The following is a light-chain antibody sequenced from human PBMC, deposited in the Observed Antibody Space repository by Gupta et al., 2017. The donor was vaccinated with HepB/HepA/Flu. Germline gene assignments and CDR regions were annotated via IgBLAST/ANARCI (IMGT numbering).Light chain of an antibody. Sequence: DIQMTQSPSTLSASVGERVTITCRASQSISNWLAWYQQKPGKAPKLLIYKASSLESGVPSRFSGSGSGTEFTLTISSLQPDDFATYYCQQYNDYSATFGQGTKVEIK. CDR2: KAS. V-gene: IGKV1-5*03. CDR3: QQYNDYSAT. CDR1: QSISNW. J-gene: IGKJ1*01.